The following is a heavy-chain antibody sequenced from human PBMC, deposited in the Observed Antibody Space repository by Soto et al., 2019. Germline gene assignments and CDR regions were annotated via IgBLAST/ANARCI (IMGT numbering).Heavy chain of an antibody. D-gene: IGHD1-26*01. J-gene: IGHJ3*02. Sequence: GGSLRLSCAASGFTFSSYSMNWVRQAPGKGLEWVSSISSSSNYIYYADSVKGRFTISRDNAKNSLFLQMNSLRAEDTVVYYCATMYSGSYFAAFDIWGQGTMVTV. V-gene: IGHV3-21*01. CDR2: ISSSSNYI. CDR3: ATMYSGSYFAAFDI. CDR1: GFTFSSYS.